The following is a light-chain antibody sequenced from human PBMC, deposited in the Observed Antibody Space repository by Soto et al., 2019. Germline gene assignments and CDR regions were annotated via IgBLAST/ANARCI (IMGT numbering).Light chain of an antibody. CDR2: VAS. CDR3: QQYGSSPWT. CDR1: QSVGSN. Sequence: EIVMTQSPATLPVSPGERATLSCRASQSVGSNLAWYQQKPGQTPRLLIYVASTRAPGIPDRFSGSGSGTDFTLTISRLEPEDFAVYYCQQYGSSPWTFGQGTKVDIK. V-gene: IGKV3-20*01. J-gene: IGKJ1*01.